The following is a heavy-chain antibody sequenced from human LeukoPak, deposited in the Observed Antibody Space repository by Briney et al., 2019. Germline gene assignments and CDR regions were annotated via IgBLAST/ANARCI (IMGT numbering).Heavy chain of an antibody. CDR2: IYHSGST. J-gene: IGHJ5*02. CDR3: AGSPVWFGT. Sequence: SQTLSLTCTVSGGSISSGGYYWSWVRQPPGKGLEWIGEIYHSGSTNYNPSLKSRVTISVDKSKNQFSLKLSSVTAADTAVYYCAGSPVWFGTWGQGTLVTVSS. V-gene: IGHV4-30-2*01. CDR1: GGSISSGGYY.